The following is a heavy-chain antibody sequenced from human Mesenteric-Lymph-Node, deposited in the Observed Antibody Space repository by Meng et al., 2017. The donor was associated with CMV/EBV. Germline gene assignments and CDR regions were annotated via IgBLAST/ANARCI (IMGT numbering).Heavy chain of an antibody. CDR2: INPNSGGT. J-gene: IGHJ4*02. Sequence: QVFLVQAVAVLRKPGASVRVSGKASGYIFTGNVIPWVEQAPGQGLESMGWINPNSGGTDYEQKFQGRVTMTRDTSISTAYMELSRLRSDDTAVYYCAKTLDYWGQGTLVTVSS. CDR3: AKTLDY. V-gene: IGHV1-2*02. CDR1: GYIFTGNV.